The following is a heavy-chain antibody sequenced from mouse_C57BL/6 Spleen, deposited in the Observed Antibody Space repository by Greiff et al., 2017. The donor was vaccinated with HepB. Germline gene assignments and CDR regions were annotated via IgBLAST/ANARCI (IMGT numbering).Heavy chain of an antibody. J-gene: IGHJ3*01. D-gene: IGHD2-4*01. V-gene: IGHV5-17*01. CDR2: ISSGSSTI. CDR3: AMDYDYEGFAY. CDR1: GFTFSDYG. Sequence: EVQGVESGGGLVKPGGSLKLSCVASGFTFSDYGMHWVRQAPEKGLEWVAYISSGSSTIYYADTVKGRFTISRDNAKNTLFLQMTSLRSEDTAMYYCAMDYDYEGFAYWGQGTLVTVSA.